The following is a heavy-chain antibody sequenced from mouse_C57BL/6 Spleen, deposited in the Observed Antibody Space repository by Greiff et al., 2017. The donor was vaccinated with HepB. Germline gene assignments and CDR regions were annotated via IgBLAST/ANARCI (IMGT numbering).Heavy chain of an antibody. J-gene: IGHJ4*01. CDR2: IDPANGNT. Sequence: EVMLVESVAELVRPGASVKLSCTASGFNIKNTYMHWVKQRPEQGLEWIGRIDPANGNTKYAPKFQGKATITADTYSNTAYLQLSSLTSEDTAIYYCASSNYGSSLYYYAMDYWGQGTSVTVSS. CDR1: GFNIKNTY. V-gene: IGHV14-3*01. CDR3: ASSNYGSSLYYYAMDY. D-gene: IGHD1-1*01.